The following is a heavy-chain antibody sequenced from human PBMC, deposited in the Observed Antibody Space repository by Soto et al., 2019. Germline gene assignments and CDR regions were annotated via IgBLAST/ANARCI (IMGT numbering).Heavy chain of an antibody. V-gene: IGHV4-61*08. J-gene: IGHJ4*02. Sequence: SETLSLTCTVSGGSISSGGYYWSWIRQHPGKGLEWIGYIYSSGSPNYNSSLRSRVTMSMDTSKNQVSLNLRSVTAADTAVYYCARALFHSSGRPLWGRGILVTVSS. CDR2: IYSSGSP. CDR1: GGSISSGGYY. CDR3: ARALFHSSGRPL. D-gene: IGHD6-19*01.